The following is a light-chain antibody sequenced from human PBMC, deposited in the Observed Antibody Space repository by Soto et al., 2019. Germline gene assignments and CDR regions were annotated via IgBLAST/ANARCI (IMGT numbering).Light chain of an antibody. CDR3: QHYDNWPYT. V-gene: IGKV3-15*01. Sequence: DIVMTHSPATLSVSPGERATLSCRASQRVSNNLAWYQQKPAQAPRFLISGASTRATAILARFSVSGSGTEFTLTISSLQSEDFAVYFCQHYDNWPYTFGQGTKLEIK. CDR2: GAS. CDR1: QRVSNN. J-gene: IGKJ2*01.